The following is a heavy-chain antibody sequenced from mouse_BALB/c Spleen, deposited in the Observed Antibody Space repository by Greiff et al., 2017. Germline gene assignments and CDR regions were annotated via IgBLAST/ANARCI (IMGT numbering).Heavy chain of an antibody. CDR1: GFNIKDTY. CDR3: ARRLARYYYAMDY. CDR2: IDPANGNT. Sequence: EVQLQESGAELVKPGASVKLSCTASGFNIKDTYMHWVKQRPEQGLEWIGRIDPANGNTKYDPKFQGKATITADTSSNTAYLQLSSLTSEDTAVYYCARRLARYYYAMDYWGQGTSVTVSS. D-gene: IGHD6-1*01. J-gene: IGHJ4*01. V-gene: IGHV14-3*02.